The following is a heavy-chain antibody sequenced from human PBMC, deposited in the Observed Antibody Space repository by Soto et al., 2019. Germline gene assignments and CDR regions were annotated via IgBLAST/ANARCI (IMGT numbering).Heavy chain of an antibody. V-gene: IGHV4-31*03. Sequence: LSLTCTVSGGSISSGGYYWSWIRQHPGKGLEWIGYIYYSGSTYYNPSLKSRVTISVDTSKNQFSLKLSSVTAADTAVYYCARVELRYYGMDVWGQGTTVIVSS. CDR1: GGSISSGGYY. CDR3: ARVELRYYGMDV. J-gene: IGHJ6*02. D-gene: IGHD1-1*01. CDR2: IYYSGST.